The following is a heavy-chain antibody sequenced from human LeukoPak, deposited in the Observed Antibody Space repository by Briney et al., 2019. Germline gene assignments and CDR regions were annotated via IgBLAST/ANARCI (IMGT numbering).Heavy chain of an antibody. D-gene: IGHD3-10*01. Sequence: PGGSLRLSCAASGFTFDDYAMHWVRQAPGKGLEWVSVIYSGGSTYYADSVKGRFTISRDNSKNTLYLQMNSLRAEDTAVYYCARDMGRSRGAPLDYWGQGTLVTVSS. CDR3: ARDMGRSRGAPLDY. CDR1: GFTFDDYA. J-gene: IGHJ4*02. V-gene: IGHV3-53*01. CDR2: IYSGGST.